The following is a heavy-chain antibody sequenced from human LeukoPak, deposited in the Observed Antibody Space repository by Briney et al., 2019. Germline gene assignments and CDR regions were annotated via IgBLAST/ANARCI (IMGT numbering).Heavy chain of an antibody. CDR3: ARLDSGCADAFDI. Sequence: GGSLRLSCAASGFTFSSYWMSWVRQAPGKGLEWVANIKQDGSEKYYVDSVKGRFTISRDNAKKSLYLQMNSLRAEDTAVYYCARLDSGCADAFDIWGQGTMVTVSS. CDR2: IKQDGSEK. J-gene: IGHJ3*02. CDR1: GFTFSSYW. V-gene: IGHV3-7*01. D-gene: IGHD6-19*01.